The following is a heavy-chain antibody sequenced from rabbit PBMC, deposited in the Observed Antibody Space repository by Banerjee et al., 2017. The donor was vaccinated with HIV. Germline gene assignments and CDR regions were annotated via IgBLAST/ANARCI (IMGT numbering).Heavy chain of an antibody. J-gene: IGHJ5*01. CDR2: IYAGSGGNT. V-gene: IGHV1S45*01. CDR1: GFDLSNDDY. Sequence: QEQLKETGGGLVQPGGSLTLTCTASGFDLSNDDYMCWVRQAPGKGLEWIACIYAGSGGNTYYASWAKGRFTISKTSSTTVTLQMTSLTAADTATYFCARGDYTYGYAGYAYAIWLDLWGQGTLVTVS. D-gene: IGHD6-1*01. CDR3: ARGDYTYGYAGYAYAIWLDL.